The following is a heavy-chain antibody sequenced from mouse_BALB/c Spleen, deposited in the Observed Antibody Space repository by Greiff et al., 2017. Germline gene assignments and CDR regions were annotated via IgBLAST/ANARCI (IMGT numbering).Heavy chain of an antibody. CDR1: GFTFSSFG. D-gene: IGHD2-1*01. CDR3: ARGNGNAMDY. V-gene: IGHV5-17*02. CDR2: ISSGSSTI. Sequence: EVKLVESGGGLVQPGGSRKLSCAASGFTFSSFGMHWVRQAPEKGLEWVAYISSGSSTIYYADTVKGRFTISRDNPKNTLFLQMTSLRSEDTAMYYCARGNGNAMDYWGQGTSVTVSS. J-gene: IGHJ4*01.